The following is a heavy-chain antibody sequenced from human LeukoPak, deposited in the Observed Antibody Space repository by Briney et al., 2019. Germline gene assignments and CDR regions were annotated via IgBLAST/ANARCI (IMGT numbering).Heavy chain of an antibody. V-gene: IGHV3-11*04. CDR2: ITSSGRTV. D-gene: IGHD4-11*01. J-gene: IGHJ1*01. CDR1: GFTYSDSS. CDR3: AKDAQRGFDYSNSLQN. Sequence: GGSLRLSCAASGFTYSDSSMTWIRQAPGKGLEWLSNITSSGRTVYYADSVRGRFTVSRDSSKNSLFLQMNSLRAEDTAVYYCAKDAQRGFDYSNSLQNWGQGILVTVSS.